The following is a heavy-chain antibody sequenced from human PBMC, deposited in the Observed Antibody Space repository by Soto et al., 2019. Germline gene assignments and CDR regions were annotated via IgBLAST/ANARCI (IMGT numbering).Heavy chain of an antibody. CDR2: IYYSGST. D-gene: IGHD1-20*01. CDR1: GGSMRPSEHY. V-gene: IGHV4-30-4*01. Sequence: SQNWCVRWTGSGGSMRPSEHYWSWIRQPPGKGLEWIGYIYYSGSTYYNPSLKSRVTISVDTSKNQFSLKLSSVTAADTAVYYCARVRHINAFDIWGQGTMVT. CDR3: ARVRHINAFDI. J-gene: IGHJ3*02.